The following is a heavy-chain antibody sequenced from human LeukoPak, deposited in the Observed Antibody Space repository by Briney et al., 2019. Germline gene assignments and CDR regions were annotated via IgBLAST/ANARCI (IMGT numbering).Heavy chain of an antibody. Sequence: GASVKVSCKVSGYTLTELSMHWVRQAPGKGLEWMGGFDPEDGETIYAQKFQGRVTMTEDTSTDTAYMELSSLRSEDTAVYYCATMHYDSSGYYYVPNWFDPWGQGTLVTVSS. CDR2: FDPEDGET. J-gene: IGHJ5*02. D-gene: IGHD3-22*01. V-gene: IGHV1-24*01. CDR1: GYTLTELS. CDR3: ATMHYDSSGYYYVPNWFDP.